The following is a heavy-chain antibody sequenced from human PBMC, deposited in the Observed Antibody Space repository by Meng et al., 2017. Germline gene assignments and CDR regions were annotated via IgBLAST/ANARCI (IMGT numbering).Heavy chain of an antibody. J-gene: IGHJ3*02. D-gene: IGHD1-1*01. CDR1: GFSLSTSGVG. V-gene: IGHV2-5*01. CDR3: AHSVATTGAFDI. Sequence: SGSMPVKPTQTLTLTCTFSGFSLSTSGVGVGWIRQPPGKALEWLALIYWNDDKRYSPSLKSRLTITKDTSKNQVVLTMTNMDPVDTATYYCAHSVATTGAFDIWGQGTMVTVSS. CDR2: IYWNDDK.